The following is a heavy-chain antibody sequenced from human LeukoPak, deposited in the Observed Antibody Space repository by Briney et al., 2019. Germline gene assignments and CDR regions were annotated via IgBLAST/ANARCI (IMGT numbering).Heavy chain of an antibody. CDR1: GAHISNYY. J-gene: IGHJ3*01. Sequence: SETLSLTCTVSGAHISNYYWTWVRQSPAQGLEWIGRLHASESTIYNPSLKSRITMSIDTSKDQLSLTLTSVTAADSAVYYCASLSSGAAFDVWGQGTVVSVSS. CDR3: ASLSSGAAFDV. D-gene: IGHD3-22*01. V-gene: IGHV4-4*07. CDR2: LHASEST.